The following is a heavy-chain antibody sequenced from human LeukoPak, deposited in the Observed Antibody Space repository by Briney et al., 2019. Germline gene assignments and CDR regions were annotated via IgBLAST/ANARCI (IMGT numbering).Heavy chain of an antibody. CDR2: ASYDGSNK. V-gene: IGHV3-33*01. Sequence: GGSLRLSCAVSGFTFSDYGMHWVRQVPDKGLEWVAVASYDGSNKYCSDSMKGRFTITRDNSRNTLYLQINSLRVEDTAIYYCARDPARFLEWPGHWLDPWGQGTLVTVSS. CDR3: ARDPARFLEWPGHWLDP. D-gene: IGHD3-3*01. J-gene: IGHJ5*02. CDR1: GFTFSDYG.